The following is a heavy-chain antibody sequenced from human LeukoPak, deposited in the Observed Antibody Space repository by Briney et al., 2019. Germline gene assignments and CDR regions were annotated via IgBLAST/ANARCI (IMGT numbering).Heavy chain of an antibody. D-gene: IGHD6-19*01. V-gene: IGHV4-34*01. J-gene: IGHJ4*02. CDR2: INHSGST. Sequence: SETLSLTCAVYGGSFSGYYWSWIRQPPGKGLEWIGEINHSGSTYYNPSLKSRVTISVDTSKNQFSLRLSSVTAADTAVYYCARRVYSSGWYSSGQVDYWGQGTLVTVSS. CDR1: GGSFSGYY. CDR3: ARRVYSSGWYSSGQVDY.